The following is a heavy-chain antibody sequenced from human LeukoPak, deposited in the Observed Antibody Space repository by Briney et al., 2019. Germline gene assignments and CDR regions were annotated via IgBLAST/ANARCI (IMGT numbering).Heavy chain of an antibody. CDR3: ARDWEGLGAYWYLHL. J-gene: IGHJ2*01. CDR2: INPNSGGT. Sequence: GASVKVSCKASGYTFTSYYMNWVRQAPGQGLEWMGWINPNSGGTNYAQKFQGRVTMTRDTSISTAHMELSRLRSDDTAVYYCARDWEGLGAYWYLHLRRRSTLVTVSS. D-gene: IGHD1-26*01. V-gene: IGHV1-2*02. CDR1: GYTFTSYY.